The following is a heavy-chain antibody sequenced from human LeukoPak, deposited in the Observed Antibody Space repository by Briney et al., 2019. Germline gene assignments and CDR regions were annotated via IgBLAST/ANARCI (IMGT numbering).Heavy chain of an antibody. D-gene: IGHD6-13*01. CDR1: GFTFSTYW. V-gene: IGHV3-7*01. CDR2: IKEDGNKK. Sequence: GGSLRLSCEASGFTFSTYWMSWVRQAPGKGLEWVANIKEDGNKKHYVDSVKGRFTISRDNAKNSLYLEMSSLRVEDTAVYYCARDTYSSSWYECDFWGQGTLVTVSS. J-gene: IGHJ4*02. CDR3: ARDTYSSSWYECDF.